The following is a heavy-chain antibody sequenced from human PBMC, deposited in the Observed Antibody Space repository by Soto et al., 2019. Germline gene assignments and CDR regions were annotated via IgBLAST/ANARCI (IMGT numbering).Heavy chain of an antibody. CDR2: ISAYNGNT. CDR1: GYTFTSYG. Sequence: QVQLVQSGAEVKKPGASVKVSCKASGYTFTSYGISWVRQAPGQGLEWMGWISAYNGNTNYAQKLQGRVTMTTDTSTSTAYMELRSLRSDDTAVYYCARVTEQFGAGSDDAFDIWGQGTMVTVSS. D-gene: IGHD3-16*01. J-gene: IGHJ3*02. V-gene: IGHV1-18*01. CDR3: ARVTEQFGAGSDDAFDI.